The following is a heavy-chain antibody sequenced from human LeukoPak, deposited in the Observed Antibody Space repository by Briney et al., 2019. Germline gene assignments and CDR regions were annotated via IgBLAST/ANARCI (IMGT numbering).Heavy chain of an antibody. Sequence: GGSLRLSCAASGFTFSSYAMHWVRQAPGKGLEWVSVISYDGSNKYYADSVKGRSTISRDNSKNTLYLQMNSLRAEDTAVYYCARDLLWNDDPLGVYYYYGMDVWGQGTTVTVSS. D-gene: IGHD1-1*01. J-gene: IGHJ6*02. CDR1: GFTFSSYA. V-gene: IGHV3-30-3*01. CDR2: ISYDGSNK. CDR3: ARDLLWNDDPLGVYYYYGMDV.